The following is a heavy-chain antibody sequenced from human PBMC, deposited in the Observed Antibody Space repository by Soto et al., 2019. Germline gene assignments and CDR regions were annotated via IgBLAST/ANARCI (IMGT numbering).Heavy chain of an antibody. D-gene: IGHD3-9*01. CDR3: ARGRAGYDILTGYSHGWYYGMDV. V-gene: IGHV4-34*01. CDR2: INHSGST. CDR1: GGSFSGYY. Sequence: SETLSLTCAVYGGSFSGYYWSWIRQPPGKGLEWIGEINHSGSTNYNPSLKSRVTISVDTSKNQFSLKLSSVTAADTAVYYCARGRAGYDILTGYSHGWYYGMDVWGQGTTLTVSS. J-gene: IGHJ6*02.